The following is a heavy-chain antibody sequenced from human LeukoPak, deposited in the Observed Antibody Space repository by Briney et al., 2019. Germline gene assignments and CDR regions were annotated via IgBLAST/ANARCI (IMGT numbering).Heavy chain of an antibody. V-gene: IGHV3-64D*08. CDR2: ISDSGGST. CDR1: GFPFSSYA. Sequence: PGGSLRLSCSASGFPFSSYAMHWVRQAPGQGLEYVSAISDSGGSTYYADSVKLRFTISRDNSKNTLYLQMSSLRAEDTALYFCVRGYSFGPYGIDIWGQGTMVTVSS. CDR3: VRGYSFGPYGIDI. D-gene: IGHD2-15*01. J-gene: IGHJ6*02.